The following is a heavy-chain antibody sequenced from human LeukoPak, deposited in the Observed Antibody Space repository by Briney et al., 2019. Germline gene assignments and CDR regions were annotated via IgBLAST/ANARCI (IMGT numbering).Heavy chain of an antibody. CDR1: GFTFSSYS. CDR2: ISSSSSYI. V-gene: IGHV3-21*01. D-gene: IGHD3-3*01. Sequence: PGGSLRLSCAASGFTFSSYSMNWVRQAPGKGLEWVSSISSSSSYIYYADSVKGRFTISRDNAKNSLYLQMNSLRAEDTAVYYCARERGCSSTSCYTVYYDFWSGYYGIGYYYGMDVWGQGTTVTVSS. J-gene: IGHJ6*02. CDR3: ARERGCSSTSCYTVYYDFWSGYYGIGYYYGMDV.